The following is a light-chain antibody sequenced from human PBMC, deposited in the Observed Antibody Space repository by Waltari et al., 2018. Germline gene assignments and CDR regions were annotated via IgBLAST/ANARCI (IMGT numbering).Light chain of an antibody. Sequence: EIELTQSPATLSVSPGERATLSCMASQSIGSDLAWHQQKPGQGPRLLFYGASTRATGIPARFSGSGSGTDFTLTISGLQSEDFADYYCQQYDVWPLTFGGGTKVHIK. V-gene: IGKV3D-15*01. CDR3: QQYDVWPLT. CDR2: GAS. J-gene: IGKJ4*01. CDR1: QSIGSD.